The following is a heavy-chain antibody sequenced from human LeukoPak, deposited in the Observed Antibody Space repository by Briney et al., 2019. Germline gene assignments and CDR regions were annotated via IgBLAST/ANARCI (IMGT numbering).Heavy chain of an antibody. CDR3: ASWGHTTDYYYYYYMDV. Sequence: SQTLSLTCAISGDSVSSNSAAWNLIRQSPSRGLEWLGRTYYRSKWYNDYAVSVKSRITINPDTSKNQFSLQLNSVTPEDTAVYCCASWGHTTDYYYYYYMDVWGKGTTVTVSS. CDR2: TYYRSKWYN. J-gene: IGHJ6*03. CDR1: GDSVSSNSAA. V-gene: IGHV6-1*01. D-gene: IGHD3-16*01.